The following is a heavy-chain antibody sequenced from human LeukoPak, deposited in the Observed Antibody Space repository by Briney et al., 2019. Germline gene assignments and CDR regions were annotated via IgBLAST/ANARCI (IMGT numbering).Heavy chain of an antibody. D-gene: IGHD3-3*01. CDR2: ISYDRSNK. V-gene: IGHV3-30*03. CDR3: ARGQRAHVEWSYYMDV. CDR1: GFIFSTYD. Sequence: QPGRSLRLSCAASGFIFSTYDMHWVRQAPGKGLEWVAVISYDRSNKYYADSVKGRFTISRDNSKNTLYLQMNSLRGEDTAVYYCARGQRAHVEWSYYMDVWGKGTTVTVSS. J-gene: IGHJ6*03.